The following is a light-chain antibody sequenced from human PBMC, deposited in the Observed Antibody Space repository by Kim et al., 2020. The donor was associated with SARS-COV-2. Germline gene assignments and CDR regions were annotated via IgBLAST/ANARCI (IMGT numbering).Light chain of an antibody. V-gene: IGLV2-14*03. CDR2: DVS. J-gene: IGLJ1*01. CDR3: SSYTVSSTLD. Sequence: GQSIASSCTGTSSDVGGYNSVSWYQQHPGKAPTLMIYDVSQRPSGVSNRFSGSKFGNTASLTISGLQAEDEADYYCSSYTVSSTLDFGTGTKVTVL. CDR1: SSDVGGYNS.